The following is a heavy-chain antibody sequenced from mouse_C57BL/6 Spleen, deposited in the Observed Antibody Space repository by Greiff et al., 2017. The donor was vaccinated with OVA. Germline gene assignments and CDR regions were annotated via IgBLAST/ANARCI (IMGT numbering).Heavy chain of an antibody. Sequence: QVQLQQPGAELVMPGASVKLSCKASGYTFTSYWMPWVKQRPGQGLEWIGEIDPSDSYTNYTQKLKGKSTLTVDKSSSTAYMQLSSLTSEDSAVYYCARQLRLYAMDYWGQGTSVTVSS. D-gene: IGHD3-2*02. J-gene: IGHJ4*01. CDR1: GYTFTSYW. V-gene: IGHV1-69*01. CDR3: ARQLRLYAMDY. CDR2: IDPSDSYT.